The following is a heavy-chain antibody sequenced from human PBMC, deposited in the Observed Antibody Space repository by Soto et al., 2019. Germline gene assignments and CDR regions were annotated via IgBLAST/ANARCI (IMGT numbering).Heavy chain of an antibody. J-gene: IGHJ4*02. CDR2: ISYDGSYQ. Sequence: QVQLVESGGGVVQPGTSLRLSCEASGFAFNKFGMHWVRQAPGKGLEWVAFISYDGSYQYYADSVQGRLTITRDNSMNTPNMQLNSLRREDTAVYYCAKGGEVGGVLGDHWGQGTLVTVSS. CDR1: GFAFNKFG. V-gene: IGHV3-30*18. CDR3: AKGGEVGGVLGDH. D-gene: IGHD1-26*01.